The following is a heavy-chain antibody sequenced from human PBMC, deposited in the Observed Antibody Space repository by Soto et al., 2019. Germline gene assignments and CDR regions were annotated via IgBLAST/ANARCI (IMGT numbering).Heavy chain of an antibody. CDR1: RFTFSSHW. CDR3: ASSLLWPPELDY. V-gene: IGHV3-74*01. D-gene: IGHD2-21*02. Sequence: GESLRLSCAASRFTFSSHWMHWVRQPPEKGLVWVSRINTDGSTTNYADYVKGRVTVSRDNAKNSLYLQMNSLRADDTAVYYCASSLLWPPELDYWGQGTLVTVSS. CDR2: INTDGSTT. J-gene: IGHJ4*02.